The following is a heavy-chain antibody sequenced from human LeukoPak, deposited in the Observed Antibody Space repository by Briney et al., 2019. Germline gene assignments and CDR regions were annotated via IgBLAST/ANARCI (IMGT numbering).Heavy chain of an antibody. J-gene: IGHJ4*02. D-gene: IGHD2-2*01. CDR3: ARTGQYQLLSPSNFDY. Sequence: ASVKVSCKASGYTFTSYDINWVRQATGQGLEWMGWMNPNSGNTGYAQKFQGRVTMTRNTSISTAYMELSSLRSEDTAVYYCARTGQYQLLSPSNFDYWGQGTLVTASS. CDR1: GYTFTSYD. CDR2: MNPNSGNT. V-gene: IGHV1-8*01.